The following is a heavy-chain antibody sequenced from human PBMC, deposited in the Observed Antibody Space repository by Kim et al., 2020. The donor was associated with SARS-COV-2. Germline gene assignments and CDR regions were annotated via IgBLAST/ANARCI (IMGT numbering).Heavy chain of an antibody. J-gene: IGHJ5*02. V-gene: IGHV3-9*01. CDR1: GFTFDDYF. CDR2: INRNSGNI. D-gene: IGHD3-22*01. Sequence: GGSLRLSCAASGFTFDDYFMYWVRQVPGKGLEWVSGINRNSGNIVYADSVKDRFTVSRDNAKNSLYLQMNSLRPADTALYYCARGYFDSSGHFTPPGAWGQGTLVTVSS. CDR3: ARGYFDSSGHFTPPGA.